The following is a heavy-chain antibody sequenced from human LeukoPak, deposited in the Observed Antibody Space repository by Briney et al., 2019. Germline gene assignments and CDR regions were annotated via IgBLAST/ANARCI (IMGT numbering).Heavy chain of an antibody. D-gene: IGHD3-22*01. V-gene: IGHV3-21*01. J-gene: IGHJ4*02. CDR2: ISSSSSYI. CDR1: GFTFRSYS. Sequence: GGSLRLSCAASGFTFRSYSLNGVRQAPGKGLDWVSSISSSSSYIYYADSVKGRFTTSRDNAKNSLYLQMNSLRAEDTAVYYCARHYDSNSYGPGYWGQGTLVTASS. CDR3: ARHYDSNSYGPGY.